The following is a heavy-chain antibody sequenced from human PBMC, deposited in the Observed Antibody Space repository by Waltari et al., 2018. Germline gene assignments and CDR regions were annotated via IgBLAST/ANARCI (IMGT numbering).Heavy chain of an antibody. Sequence: QVQLVQSGAEVKKPGASVQVSCTASGYTFTGYYIPWVPQAPGQGLEWMGRINPNSGGTNYAQKFQGRVTMTRDTSISTAYMELSRLRSDDTAVYYCARVDPGYSSSGGWFDPWGQGTLVTVSS. CDR3: ARVDPGYSSSGGWFDP. J-gene: IGHJ5*02. CDR1: GYTFTGYY. CDR2: INPNSGGT. D-gene: IGHD6-13*01. V-gene: IGHV1-2*06.